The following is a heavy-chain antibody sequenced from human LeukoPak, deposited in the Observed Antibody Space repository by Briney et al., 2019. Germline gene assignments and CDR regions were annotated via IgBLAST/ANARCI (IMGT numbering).Heavy chain of an antibody. CDR1: GYSISSGYY. V-gene: IGHV4-38-2*02. CDR3: ARRPGYSSGWFFDY. D-gene: IGHD6-19*01. CDR2: IYRSGRT. J-gene: IGHJ4*02. Sequence: PSETLSLTCTVSGYSISSGYYWGWVRPPPGKGLEWIGTIYRSGRTYYNPSLKSRVTISVDTSKNQFSLKLTSVTAADTAMYYCARRPGYSSGWFFDYWGQGTLVTVSS.